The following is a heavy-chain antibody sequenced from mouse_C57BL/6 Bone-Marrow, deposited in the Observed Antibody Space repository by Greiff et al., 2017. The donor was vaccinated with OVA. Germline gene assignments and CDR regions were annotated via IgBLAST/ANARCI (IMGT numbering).Heavy chain of an antibody. V-gene: IGHV1-81*01. J-gene: IGHJ3*01. Sequence: QVQLQRSGAELARPGASVKLSCKASGYTFTSYGISWVKQRTGQGLEWIGEIYPRSGNTYYNEKFKGKATLTADKSSSTAYMELRSLTSEDSAVYFCARRGTWFAYWGQGTLVTVSA. CDR2: IYPRSGNT. CDR3: ARRGTWFAY. CDR1: GYTFTSYG.